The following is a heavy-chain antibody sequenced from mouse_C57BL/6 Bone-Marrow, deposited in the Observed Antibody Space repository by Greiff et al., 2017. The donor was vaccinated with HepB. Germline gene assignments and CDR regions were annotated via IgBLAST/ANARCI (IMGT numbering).Heavy chain of an antibody. J-gene: IGHJ3*01. CDR1: GFNIKDDY. V-gene: IGHV14-4*01. D-gene: IGHD1-1*01. Sequence: EVKLQESGAELVRPGASVKLSCTASGFNIKDDYMHWVKQRPEQGLEWIGWIDPENGDTEYASKLQGKATITADTSSNTAYLQLISLTSEDTVVYYCTVITTVVGAYWGQGTLVTVSA. CDR2: IDPENGDT. CDR3: TVITTVVGAY.